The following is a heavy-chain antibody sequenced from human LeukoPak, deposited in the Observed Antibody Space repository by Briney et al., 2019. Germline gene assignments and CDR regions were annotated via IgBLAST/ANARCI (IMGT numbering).Heavy chain of an antibody. CDR3: AKSLDYGGNRARLDF. J-gene: IGHJ4*02. CDR2: ISSSGRTK. CDR1: GFTFDDYA. D-gene: IGHD4-23*01. V-gene: IGHV3-48*01. Sequence: GGSLRLSCAASGFTFDDYAMHWVRQAPGKGLEWVSYISSSGRTKYYADSVKGRFTISRDNVKNSLYLQMNSLRVDDTAVYYCAKSLDYGGNRARLDFWRQGTLVTVSS.